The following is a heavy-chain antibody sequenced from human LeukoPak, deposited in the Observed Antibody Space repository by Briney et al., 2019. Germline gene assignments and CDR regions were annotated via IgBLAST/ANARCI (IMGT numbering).Heavy chain of an antibody. D-gene: IGHD2-21*02. V-gene: IGHV3-53*01. J-gene: IGHJ4*02. CDR1: GFTVSNKY. CDR3: QVTDTDSFDF. Sequence: GGSLRLSCAASGFTVSNKYMTWVRQAPGKGPEWVSVIYDDGRTDYADSVKGRFTISRDSFKNIVDLQMNSLRADDTAVYFCQVTDTDSFDFWGQGTLVTVSS. CDR2: IYDDGRT.